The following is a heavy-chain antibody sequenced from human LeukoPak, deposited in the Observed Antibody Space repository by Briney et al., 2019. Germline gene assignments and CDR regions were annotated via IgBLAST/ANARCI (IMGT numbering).Heavy chain of an antibody. V-gene: IGHV3-23*01. J-gene: IGHJ4*02. D-gene: IGHD3-10*01. CDR2: ISGSGGST. CDR3: ARRAKVRGVIN. Sequence: GGSLRLSCAASGFTFSSYAMRWVRQAPGKGLEWVSAISGSGGSTYYADSVKGRFTISRDNSKNTLYLQMNSLRAEDTAVYYCARRAKVRGVINWGQGTLVTVSS. CDR1: GFTFSSYA.